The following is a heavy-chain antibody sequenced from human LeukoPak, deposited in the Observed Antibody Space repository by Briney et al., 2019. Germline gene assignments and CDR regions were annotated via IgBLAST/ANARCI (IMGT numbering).Heavy chain of an antibody. J-gene: IGHJ4*02. CDR3: ARDRGHLDY. CDR1: GGSISSSSYY. Sequence: SETLSLTCTVSGGSISSSSYYWSWIRQPAGKGLEWIGRIYTSGSTNYNPSLKSRVTMSVDTSKNQFSLKLSSVTAADTAVYYCARDRGHLDYWGQGTLVTASS. CDR2: IYTSGST. V-gene: IGHV4-61*02. D-gene: IGHD3-10*01.